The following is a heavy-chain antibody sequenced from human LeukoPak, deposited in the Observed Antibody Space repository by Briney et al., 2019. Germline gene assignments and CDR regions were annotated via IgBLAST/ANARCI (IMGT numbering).Heavy chain of an antibody. CDR3: ATGEPYSSSWYFDY. CDR1: GYTFTGYY. D-gene: IGHD6-13*01. CDR2: INPNSGGT. V-gene: IGHV1-2*02. Sequence: ASVKVSCKASGYTFTGYYMHWVRQAPGQGLEWMGWINPNSGGTNYAQKFQGRVTMTRDTSISTAYMELSRLRSDDTAVYYCATGEPYSSSWYFDYWGQGTLVTVSS. J-gene: IGHJ4*02.